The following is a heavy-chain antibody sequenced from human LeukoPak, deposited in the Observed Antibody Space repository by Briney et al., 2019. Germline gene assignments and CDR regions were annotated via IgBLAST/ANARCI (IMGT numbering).Heavy chain of an antibody. Sequence: GGSLRLSCAASGFTFSDYYMTWIRQAPGKGLEWVSSISSSSSYIYYADSVKGRFTISRDNAKNSLYLQMNSLRAEDTAVYYCARDTVPDYYGSGSYLYGMDVWGQGTTVTVSS. V-gene: IGHV3-11*06. J-gene: IGHJ6*02. CDR3: ARDTVPDYYGSGSYLYGMDV. CDR1: GFTFSDYY. D-gene: IGHD3-10*01. CDR2: ISSSSSYI.